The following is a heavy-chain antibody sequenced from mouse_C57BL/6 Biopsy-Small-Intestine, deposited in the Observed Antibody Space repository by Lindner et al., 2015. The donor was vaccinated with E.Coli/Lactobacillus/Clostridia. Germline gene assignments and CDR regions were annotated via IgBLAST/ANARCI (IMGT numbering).Heavy chain of an antibody. CDR2: IYPGDGDT. CDR3: ARRGYGSSGFDY. V-gene: IGHV1-82*01. CDR1: GYAFSSSW. Sequence: VQLQESGAELVKPGASVKISCKASGYAFSSSWMNWVKQRPGKGLEWIGRIYPGDGDTNYNGKFKGKATLTADKSSSTAYMQLSSLTSEDSAVYFCARRGYGSSGFDYWGQGTTLTVSS. D-gene: IGHD1-1*01. J-gene: IGHJ2*01.